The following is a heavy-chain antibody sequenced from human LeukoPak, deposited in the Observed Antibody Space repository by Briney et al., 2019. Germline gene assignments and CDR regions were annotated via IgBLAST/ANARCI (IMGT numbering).Heavy chain of an antibody. V-gene: IGHV3-23*01. CDR1: GFTLSSYT. J-gene: IGHJ4*02. CDR3: AKKGGVYDGWTYYFDY. D-gene: IGHD5/OR15-5a*01. Sequence: GGSLRLSCAASGFTLSSYTMRWVRQAPAKGLEWVSVIRGDGITTYYADSVKGRFTISRDNSKNTVYLQMNNLRAEDTAVYYCAKKGGVYDGWTYYFDYWGQGTLVSVSS. CDR2: IRGDGITT.